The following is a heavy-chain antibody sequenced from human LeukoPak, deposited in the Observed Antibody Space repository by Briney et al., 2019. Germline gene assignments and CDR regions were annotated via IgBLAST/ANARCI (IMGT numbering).Heavy chain of an antibody. D-gene: IGHD3-10*01. J-gene: IGHJ6*03. CDR3: ARSSITMVRGVIKSTTSWYHYYNMDV. V-gene: IGHV3-23*01. Sequence: PGGSLRLSCAASGFTFSSYAMSWVRQAPGKGLEWVSAISGSGGSTYYADSVKGRFTISRENAKNSLYLQMNSLRAGDTAVYYCARSSITMVRGVIKSTTSWYHYYNMDVWGKGTTVTVSS. CDR2: ISGSGGST. CDR1: GFTFSSYA.